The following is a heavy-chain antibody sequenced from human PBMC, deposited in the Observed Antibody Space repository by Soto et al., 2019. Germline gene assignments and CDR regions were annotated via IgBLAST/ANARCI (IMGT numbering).Heavy chain of an antibody. CDR2: INHSGST. CDR1: GGSFSGYY. V-gene: IGHV4-34*01. Sequence: SETLSLTCAVYGGSFSGYYWSWIRQPPGKGLEWIGEINHSGSTNYNPSLKSRVTISVDTSKNQFSLKLSSVTAADTAVYYCARGRWICGVAHYYYYYYMDVWGKGTTVTVSS. CDR3: ARGRWICGVAHYYYYYYMDV. D-gene: IGHD3-3*01. J-gene: IGHJ6*03.